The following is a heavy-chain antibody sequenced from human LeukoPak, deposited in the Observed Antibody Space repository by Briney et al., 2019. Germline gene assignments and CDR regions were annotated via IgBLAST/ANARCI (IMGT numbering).Heavy chain of an antibody. CDR3: ARDPQWLLLPCWYFDL. Sequence: PGGSLRLSCAASGFTFSSYGMHWVRQAPGKGLEWVAFIRYDGSNKYYADSVKGRFTISRDNSKNTLYLQMNSLRADDTAVYYCARDPQWLLLPCWYFDLWGRGTLVTVSS. CDR2: IRYDGSNK. D-gene: IGHD3-22*01. V-gene: IGHV3-30*02. J-gene: IGHJ2*01. CDR1: GFTFSSYG.